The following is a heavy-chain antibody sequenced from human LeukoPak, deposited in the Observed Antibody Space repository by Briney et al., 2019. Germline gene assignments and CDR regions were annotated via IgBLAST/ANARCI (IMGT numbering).Heavy chain of an antibody. CDR2: INSDGSST. V-gene: IGHV3-74*01. Sequence: PGGSLRLSCAASGFTFSSYWMHWVRQAPGKGLVWVSRINSDGSSTSYADSVKGRFTISRDNAKNTLYLQMNSLRAEDTAVYYWSYINFVWGSYILDGFHICGEGKMFTVSS. D-gene: IGHD3-16*01. CDR3: SYINFVWGSYILDGFHI. CDR1: GFTFSSYW. J-gene: IGHJ3*02.